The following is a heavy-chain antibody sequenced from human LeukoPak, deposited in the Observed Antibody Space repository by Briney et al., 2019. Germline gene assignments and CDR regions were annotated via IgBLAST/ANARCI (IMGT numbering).Heavy chain of an antibody. CDR1: GFTFSSYA. D-gene: IGHD3-22*01. V-gene: IGHV3-23*01. J-gene: IGHJ4*02. CDR2: ISGSGGST. CDR3: AKDHPPRGDSSGYGYYFDY. Sequence: QTGGSLRLSCAASGFTFSSYAMSWVRQAPGKGLEWVSAISGSGGSTYYADSVKGRFTISRDNSKNTLYLQMNSLRAEDTAVYYCAKDHPPRGDSSGYGYYFDYWGQGTLVTVSS.